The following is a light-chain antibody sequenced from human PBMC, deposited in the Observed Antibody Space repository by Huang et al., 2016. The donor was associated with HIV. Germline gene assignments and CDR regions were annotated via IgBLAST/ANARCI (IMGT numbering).Light chain of an antibody. CDR2: RAS. CDR3: QQFYGNPRT. Sequence: DIQMTQSPSSLSASVGDRVTITCRASQGISKSVAWYQQKAGKAPKLLLYRASRLQSGGPSRFRGSGSGTDYTLTISSLEPEDFATYSCQQFYGNPRTFGQGTKVEIK. CDR1: QGISKS. J-gene: IGKJ1*01. V-gene: IGKV1-NL1*01.